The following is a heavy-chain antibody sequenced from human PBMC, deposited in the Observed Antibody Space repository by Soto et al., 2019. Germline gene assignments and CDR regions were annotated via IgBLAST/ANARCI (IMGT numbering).Heavy chain of an antibody. CDR3: AKESGPRREFDY. Sequence: QVQLVESGGGVVQPGRSLRLSCTASGFTFSSYGMHWVRQAPGKGLEWVAGISSDAGAKNYASSVQGRFTISRDDSWRTLYLQMNSLRDEDTAVYYCAKESGPRREFDYWGQGTLVTVSS. CDR1: GFTFSSYG. D-gene: IGHD3-10*01. V-gene: IGHV3-30*19. CDR2: ISSDAGAK. J-gene: IGHJ4*02.